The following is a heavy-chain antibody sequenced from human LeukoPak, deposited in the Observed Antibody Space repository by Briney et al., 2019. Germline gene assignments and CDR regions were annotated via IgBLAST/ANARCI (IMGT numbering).Heavy chain of an antibody. V-gene: IGHV3-11*01. CDR3: ARNHDQTTLYYFDY. CDR1: GFTFSDYY. CDR2: ISSSGSTI. J-gene: IGHJ4*02. D-gene: IGHD1-14*01. Sequence: GSLRLSCAASGFTFSDYYMSWIRQAPGKGLEWVSYISSSGSTIYYADSVKGRFTISRDNAKNSLYLQMNSLRAEDTAVYYCARNHDQTTLYYFDYWGQGTLVTVSS.